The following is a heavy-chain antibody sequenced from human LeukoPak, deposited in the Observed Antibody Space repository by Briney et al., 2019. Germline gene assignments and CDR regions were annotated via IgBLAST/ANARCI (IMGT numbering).Heavy chain of an antibody. V-gene: IGHV1-46*04. D-gene: IGHD6-19*01. J-gene: IGHJ4*02. Sequence: ASVKVSCKASGNTFTNYYMHWVRQAPGQGLEWIGIINPSGDSTTYAQRLQRRITMTRDTSTSTVHMELSSLISEDTTVYYCSMSPGIAVADYFDYWGQGTLVTVSS. CDR3: SMSPGIAVADYFDY. CDR2: INPSGDST. CDR1: GNTFTNYY.